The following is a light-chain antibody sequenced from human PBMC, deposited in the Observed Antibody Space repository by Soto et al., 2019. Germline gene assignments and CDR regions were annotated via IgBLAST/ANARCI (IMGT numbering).Light chain of an antibody. Sequence: VFTLSPPTLSLSTGPRASLSFRASQSVSSYLAWYQQKPGQAPRLLISDESNRATGIPARFSGSGSGTDFTLTISSLEPEDFVVYYCQHRMNWPWTFGQGTKVDIK. V-gene: IGKV3-11*01. CDR1: QSVSSY. CDR2: DES. CDR3: QHRMNWPWT. J-gene: IGKJ1*01.